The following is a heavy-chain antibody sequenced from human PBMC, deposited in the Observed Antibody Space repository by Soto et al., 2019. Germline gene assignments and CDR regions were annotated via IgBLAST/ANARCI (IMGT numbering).Heavy chain of an antibody. J-gene: IGHJ4*02. CDR1: GFTFSNAW. D-gene: IGHD4-17*01. Sequence: EVQLVESGGGLVKPGGSLRLSCAASGFTFSNAWMNWVRQAPGKGLEWVGRIKSKTDGGTTDYAAPGKGRFTISRDDSKNTLYLQMNSLKTEDTAVYYCTTDWHDYGEYYFDYWGQGTLVTVSS. CDR2: IKSKTDGGTT. CDR3: TTDWHDYGEYYFDY. V-gene: IGHV3-15*07.